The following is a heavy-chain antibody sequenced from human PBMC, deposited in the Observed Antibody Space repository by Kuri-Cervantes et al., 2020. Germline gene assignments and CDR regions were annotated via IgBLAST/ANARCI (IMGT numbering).Heavy chain of an antibody. J-gene: IGHJ4*02. V-gene: IGHV3-48*04. Sequence: GESLKISCAASGFTFSSYGMHWVRQAPGKGLEWVSYISSSSSTIYYADSVKGRFTISRDNAKNSLYLQMNSPRAEDTAVYYCARGNTYYYDSSGYSYFDYWGQGTLVTVSS. CDR2: ISSSSSTI. CDR3: ARGNTYYYDSSGYSYFDY. D-gene: IGHD3-22*01. CDR1: GFTFSSYG.